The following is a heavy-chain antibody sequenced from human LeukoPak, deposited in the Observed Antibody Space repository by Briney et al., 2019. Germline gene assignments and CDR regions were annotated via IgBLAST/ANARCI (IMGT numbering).Heavy chain of an antibody. J-gene: IGHJ5*02. Sequence: SVKVSCKASGGTFSSYAISWVRQAPGQGLEWMGGIIPIFGTANYAQKFQGRVTITADESTSTAYMELSSLRSEDTAVYYCARGKLTAAGTKNWFDPWGQGTLVTVSS. CDR3: ARGKLTAAGTKNWFDP. V-gene: IGHV1-69*01. CDR2: IIPIFGTA. CDR1: GGTFSSYA. D-gene: IGHD6-13*01.